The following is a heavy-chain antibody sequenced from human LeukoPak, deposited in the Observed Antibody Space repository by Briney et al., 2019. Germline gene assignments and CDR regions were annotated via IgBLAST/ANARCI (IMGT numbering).Heavy chain of an antibody. Sequence: SETLSLTCTVSGGSISSGSYYWSWIRQPAGKGLEWIGRIYTSGSTNYNPSLKSRVTISVDTSKNQFSLKLSSVTAADTAVYYCPRAGYSYGYTPDYWGQGTLVTVSS. CDR2: IYTSGST. D-gene: IGHD5-18*01. CDR1: GGSISSGSYY. CDR3: PRAGYSYGYTPDY. J-gene: IGHJ4*02. V-gene: IGHV4-61*02.